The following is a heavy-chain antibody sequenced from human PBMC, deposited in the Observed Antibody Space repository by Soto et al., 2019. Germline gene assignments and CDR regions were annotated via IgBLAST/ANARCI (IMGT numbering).Heavy chain of an antibody. D-gene: IGHD5-18*01. J-gene: IGHJ4*02. CDR1: GFTFSSYW. Sequence: GGSLRLSCAASGFTFSSYWMSWVRQAPGKWLEWVANIKQDGSEKYYVDSVKGRFTISRDNAKDSLYLQMNSLRAEDTAVYYCARVCGYSYVPFDDWGQGXLVTVYS. V-gene: IGHV3-7*01. CDR2: IKQDGSEK. CDR3: ARVCGYSYVPFDD.